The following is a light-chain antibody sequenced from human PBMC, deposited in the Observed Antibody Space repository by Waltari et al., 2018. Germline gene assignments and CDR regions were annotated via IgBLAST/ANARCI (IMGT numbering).Light chain of an antibody. J-gene: IGKJ1*01. CDR3: QQSYSAPPT. Sequence: IQMTQSPSSLSASVGDSLTLTCRASQTISDYLHWYQHKPGTAPNLLIYAASSLQSGVPSRFSGSGSGTDFTLTISSLQPEDFATYYCQQSYSAPPTFGQGTKVEIK. CDR2: AAS. V-gene: IGKV1-39*01. CDR1: QTISDY.